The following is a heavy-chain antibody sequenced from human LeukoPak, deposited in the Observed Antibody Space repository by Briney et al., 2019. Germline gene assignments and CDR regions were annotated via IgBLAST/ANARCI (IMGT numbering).Heavy chain of an antibody. Sequence: GGSPELSCAASGFTFSSYGMHWVRQAPGKGLEWVAVIWYDGSNKYYADSVKGRFTISRDNSKNTLYLQMNSLRAEDTAVYYCAKCSSNNCLFDYWGQGTLVTVSS. CDR2: IWYDGSNK. J-gene: IGHJ4*02. V-gene: IGHV3-33*06. CDR3: AKCSSNNCLFDY. D-gene: IGHD2-2*01. CDR1: GFTFSSYG.